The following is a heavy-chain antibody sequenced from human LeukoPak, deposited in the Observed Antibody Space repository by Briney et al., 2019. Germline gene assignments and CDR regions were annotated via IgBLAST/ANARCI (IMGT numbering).Heavy chain of an antibody. CDR2: ISSSSSYT. CDR1: GFTFSDYY. Sequence: GGSLRLSCAASGFTFSDYYMSWIRQAPGKGLECVSYISSSSSYTNYADSVKGRFTISRDNAKNSLYLQMNSLRAEDTAVYYCARDKGRYFDWLLPHDAFDIWGQGTMVTVSS. D-gene: IGHD3-9*01. J-gene: IGHJ3*02. CDR3: ARDKGRYFDWLLPHDAFDI. V-gene: IGHV3-11*06.